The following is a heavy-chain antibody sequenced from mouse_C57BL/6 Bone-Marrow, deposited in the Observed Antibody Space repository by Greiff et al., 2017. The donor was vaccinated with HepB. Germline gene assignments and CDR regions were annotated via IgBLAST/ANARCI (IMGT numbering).Heavy chain of an antibody. Sequence: EVKLMESGGGLVQPGESLKLSCESNEYEFPSHDMSWVRKTPEKRLELVAAINSDGGSTYYPDTMERRFIISRDNTKKTLYLQMSSLRSEDTALYYCARPRYYGSSFYFDYWGQGTTLTVSS. CDR2: INSDGGST. D-gene: IGHD1-1*01. V-gene: IGHV5-2*01. CDR1: EYEFPSHD. J-gene: IGHJ2*01. CDR3: ARPRYYGSSFYFDY.